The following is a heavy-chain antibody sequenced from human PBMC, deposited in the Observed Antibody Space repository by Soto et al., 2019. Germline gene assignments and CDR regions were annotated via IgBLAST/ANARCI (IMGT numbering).Heavy chain of an antibody. CDR3: AHMLRYLDTLDV. V-gene: IGHV2-5*01. CDR2: IYWNDDK. J-gene: IGHJ6*01. D-gene: IGHD3-9*01. CDR1: GFSLSTGGVA. Sequence: QITLEESAPTLVIPTQTLTLSCIFSGFSLSTGGVAVGWIRQPPGKALEWLALIYWNDDKLYSPSLKTRITVTKDTSKTPVVLTMTNVDPVDTATYYCAHMLRYLDTLDVWGRGTTVTVSS.